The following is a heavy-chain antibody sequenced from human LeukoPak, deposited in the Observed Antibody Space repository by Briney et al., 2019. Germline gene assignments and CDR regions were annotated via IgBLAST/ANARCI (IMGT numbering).Heavy chain of an antibody. CDR2: IYYSGST. V-gene: IGHV4-59*01. J-gene: IGHJ4*02. Sequence: PSETLSLTCTVSGGSISSYYWSWIRQPPGKGLEWIGYIYYSGSTNYNPSLKSRVTISVDTSKNQFSLKLNSVTAADTAVYFCASGLGSDWHFDFWGQGTLVIVSS. CDR1: GGSISSYY. CDR3: ASGLGSDWHFDF. D-gene: IGHD3-9*01.